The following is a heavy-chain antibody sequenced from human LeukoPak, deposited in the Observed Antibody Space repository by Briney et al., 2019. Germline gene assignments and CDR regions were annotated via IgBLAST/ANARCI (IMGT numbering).Heavy chain of an antibody. V-gene: IGHV1-69*04. CDR3: ARAPPYSGYEAWFDY. Sequence: ASVKVSCKASGGTFSSYAISWVRQAPGQGLEWMGRIIPIFGIANYAQKFQGRVTITADKSTSTAYMELSSLRSEDTAVYYCARAPPYSGYEAWFDYWGQGTLVTVSS. J-gene: IGHJ4*02. CDR2: IIPIFGIA. D-gene: IGHD5-12*01. CDR1: GGTFSSYA.